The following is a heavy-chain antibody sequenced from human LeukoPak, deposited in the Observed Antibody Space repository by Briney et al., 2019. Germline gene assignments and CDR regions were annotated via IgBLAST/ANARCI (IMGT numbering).Heavy chain of an antibody. CDR3: ASKADVLLESLGAFDI. CDR1: GGTSSSYA. J-gene: IGHJ3*02. CDR2: IIPIFGTA. D-gene: IGHD3-10*01. V-gene: IGHV1-69*05. Sequence: ASVKVSCKASGGTSSSYAISWVRQAPGQGLEWMGGIIPIFGTANYAQKFQGRVTITTDESTSTTYVELSSLRSEDTAVYYCASKADVLLESLGAFDIWGQGTMVTVSS.